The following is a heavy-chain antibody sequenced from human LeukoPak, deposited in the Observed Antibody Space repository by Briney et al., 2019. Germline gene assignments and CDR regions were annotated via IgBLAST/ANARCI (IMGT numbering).Heavy chain of an antibody. V-gene: IGHV4-4*07. CDR3: ARDGITGTTRGGVGENWFDP. CDR1: GDSINSFY. Sequence: SETLSLTCTVSGDSINSFYWSWIRQPAGKGLEWIGRIYTTGSTNYNPSLKSRVTMSVDMSKNQFSLKLSSVTAADTAVYYCARDGITGTTRGGVGENWFDPWGQGTLVTVSS. CDR2: IYTTGST. D-gene: IGHD1-20*01. J-gene: IGHJ5*02.